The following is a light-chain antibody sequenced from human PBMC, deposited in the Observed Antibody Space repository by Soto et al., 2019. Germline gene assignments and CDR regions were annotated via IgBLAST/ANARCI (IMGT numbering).Light chain of an antibody. CDR2: GAS. CDR3: LQNYNRPRT. CDR1: LTIGDS. V-gene: IGKV1-39*01. J-gene: IGKJ1*01. Sequence: DIQMTQSPSYLSSSVGDRVTITCRASLTIGDSLSWFQQKAGKPPTLLIYGASALQSGVPARFSGSGSGTDFTLTISNMQREDFAPYYCLQNYNRPRTFGQGTNVDI.